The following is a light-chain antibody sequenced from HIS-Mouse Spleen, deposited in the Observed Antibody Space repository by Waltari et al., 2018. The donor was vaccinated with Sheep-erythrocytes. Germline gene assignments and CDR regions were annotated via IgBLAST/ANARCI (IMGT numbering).Light chain of an antibody. V-gene: IGLV2-14*03. CDR2: DVS. CDR1: SSDVGGYNY. J-gene: IGLJ1*01. CDR3: SSYTSSSTLV. Sequence: QSALTQPASVSGSPAQSITIFCTGTSSDVGGYNYVSWYQQHPGKAPKLMIYDVSNRPSGVSNRFSGSKSGNTASLTISGLQAEDEADYYCSSYTSSSTLVFGTGTKVTVL.